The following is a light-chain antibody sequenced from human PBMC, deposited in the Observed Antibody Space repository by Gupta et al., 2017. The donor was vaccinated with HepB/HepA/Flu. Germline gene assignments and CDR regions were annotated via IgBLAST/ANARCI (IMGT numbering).Light chain of an antibody. CDR1: GPNIGHNA. CDR2: YND. CDR3: ESWYSSKTAFV. Sequence: SVLSRPPSGSGTPGQRVTISCSGSGPNIGHNAVIWYQHVAGQAPRALIYYNDQRPSGVPERFSGSRCGTTATIAITGLQGEDEADYYCESWYSSKTAFVFGGGTKGTVL. J-gene: IGLJ2*01. V-gene: IGLV1-44*01.